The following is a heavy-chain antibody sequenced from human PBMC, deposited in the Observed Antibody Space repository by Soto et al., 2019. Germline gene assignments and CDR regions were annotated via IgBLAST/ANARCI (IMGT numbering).Heavy chain of an antibody. CDR3: AGLLGTSSRWFDP. J-gene: IGHJ5*02. CDR2: TYYRSKWFN. CDR1: GDSVPSSSAS. Sequence: PSQTLSLTCVISGDSVPSSSASWNWIRQSPSRGLEWLGRTYYRSKWFNDYAVSVKGRITISPDTSKNQFSLQSNSVAPEDTAVYYCAGLLGTSSRWFDPWGQGTLVTVSS. D-gene: IGHD6-6*01. V-gene: IGHV6-1*01.